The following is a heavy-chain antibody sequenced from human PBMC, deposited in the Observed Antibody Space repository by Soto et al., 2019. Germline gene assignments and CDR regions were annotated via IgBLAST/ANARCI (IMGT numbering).Heavy chain of an antibody. CDR3: AIMDGIAAADRLNYYYYMDV. V-gene: IGHV1-8*01. CDR1: GYTFTSYD. D-gene: IGHD6-13*01. J-gene: IGHJ6*03. CDR2: MNPNSGNT. Sequence: GASVKVSCKASGYTFTSYDINWVRQATGQGLEWMGWMNPNSGNTGYAQKFQGRVTMTRNTSISTAYMELSSLRSEDTAVYYCAIMDGIAAADRLNYYYYMDVWGKGTTVTVSS.